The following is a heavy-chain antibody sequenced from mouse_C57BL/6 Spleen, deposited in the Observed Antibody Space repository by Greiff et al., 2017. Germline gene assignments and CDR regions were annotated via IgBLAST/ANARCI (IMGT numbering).Heavy chain of an antibody. CDR3: AREGITTVVATPFDY. D-gene: IGHD1-1*01. CDR2: IYPRSGNT. CDR1: GYTFTSYG. V-gene: IGHV1-81*01. J-gene: IGHJ2*01. Sequence: VQLQQSGAELARPGASVKLSCKASGYTFTSYGISWVKQRPGQGLEWIGEIYPRSGNTYYNEKFKGKATLTADTSSSTAYMELRSLTCEDSAVYSWAREGITTVVATPFDYWGQGTTLTVSS.